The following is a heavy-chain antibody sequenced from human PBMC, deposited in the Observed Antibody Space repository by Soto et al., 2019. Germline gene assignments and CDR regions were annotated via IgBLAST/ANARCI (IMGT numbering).Heavy chain of an antibody. CDR1: GGSFSGYY. CDR3: ARVIAARTRRDYYYYMDV. Sequence: KASETLSLTCAVYGGSFSGYYWSWIRQPPGKGLEWIGEINHSGSTNYNPSLKSRVTISVDTSKNQFSLKLSSVTAADTAVYYCARVIAARTRRDYYYYMDVWGKGTTVTVSS. D-gene: IGHD6-6*01. V-gene: IGHV4-34*01. J-gene: IGHJ6*03. CDR2: INHSGST.